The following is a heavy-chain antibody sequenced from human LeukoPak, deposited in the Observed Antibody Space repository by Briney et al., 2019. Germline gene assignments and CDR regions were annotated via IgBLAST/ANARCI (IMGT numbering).Heavy chain of an antibody. Sequence: KPSETLSLTCTVSGGSISGFVWSWTRQPPGEGLDYIGFIYDTGTPTNYNPLLKSRVTLSVDTSKNQFSLNLKSVTAADTAVYYCARLTKGEQWLAYYFDYWGQGALVTVSS. D-gene: IGHD6-19*01. V-gene: IGHV4-59*08. CDR3: ARLTKGEQWLAYYFDY. J-gene: IGHJ4*02. CDR2: IYDTGTPT. CDR1: GGSISGFV.